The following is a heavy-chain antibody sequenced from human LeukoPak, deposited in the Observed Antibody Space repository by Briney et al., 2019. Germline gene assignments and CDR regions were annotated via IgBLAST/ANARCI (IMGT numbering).Heavy chain of an antibody. CDR1: GYRFTSYW. J-gene: IGHJ4*02. Sequence: GESLKISCKASGYRFTSYWIGWVRQMPGKGLEWMGVIHPGEYERRYSPSFEGQVTISADKSISTAYMQWSSLKASDTAMYYCARHAPLVRGVIYYFDHWGQGTLVTVSS. CDR3: ARHAPLVRGVIYYFDH. V-gene: IGHV5-51*01. CDR2: IHPGEYER. D-gene: IGHD3-10*01.